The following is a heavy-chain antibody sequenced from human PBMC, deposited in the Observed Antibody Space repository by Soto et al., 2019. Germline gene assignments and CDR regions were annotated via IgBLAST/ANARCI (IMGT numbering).Heavy chain of an antibody. D-gene: IGHD4-17*01. CDR1: GGSISSSSYY. CDR2: IYYSGGT. V-gene: IGHV4-39*01. J-gene: IGHJ4*02. Sequence: KPSETLSLTCTVSGGSISSSSYYWGWIRQPPGKGLEWIGSIYYSGGTYYNPSLKSRVTISVDTSKNQFSLKLSSVTAADTAVYYCARHVKGIRSYGDYSGFDYWGQGTLVTVSS. CDR3: ARHVKGIRSYGDYSGFDY.